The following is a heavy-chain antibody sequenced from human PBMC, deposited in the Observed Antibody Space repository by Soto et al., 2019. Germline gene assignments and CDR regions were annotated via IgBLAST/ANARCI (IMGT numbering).Heavy chain of an antibody. J-gene: IGHJ6*02. Sequence: GGSLRLSCAASGFTFSSYAMSWVRQAPGKGLEWVSSVSAGGDMTYYSDSAKGRFTISRDNSNNALFLQMNSLRIEDTALYYCARGDRGGSGSPASYYYSGLDVWGQGATVTVSS. V-gene: IGHV3-23*01. CDR1: GFTFSSYA. CDR2: VSAGGDMT. D-gene: IGHD3-10*01. CDR3: ARGDRGGSGSPASYYYSGLDV.